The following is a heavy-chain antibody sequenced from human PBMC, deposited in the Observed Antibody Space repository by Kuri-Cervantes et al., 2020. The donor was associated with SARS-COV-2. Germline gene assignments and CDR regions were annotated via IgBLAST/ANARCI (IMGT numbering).Heavy chain of an antibody. J-gene: IGHJ4*02. CDR2: IKSDGSTT. D-gene: IGHD3-16*01. CDR1: EFAFSKYR. V-gene: IGHV3-74*03. CDR3: VRLGGDNGVDY. Sequence: GGSLRLSCVVSEFAFSKYRMHWVRQAPGKGLVWVSHIKSDGSTTTYADFVKGRFTVSRDNVKNTLYLQMNSLGVEDTAVHYCVRLGGDNGVDYWGQGVLVTVSS.